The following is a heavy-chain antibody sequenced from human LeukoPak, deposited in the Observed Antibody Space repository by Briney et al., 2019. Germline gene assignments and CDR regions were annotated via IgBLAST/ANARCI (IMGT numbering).Heavy chain of an antibody. CDR1: GFTVSSDG. J-gene: IGHJ5*02. V-gene: IGHV3-30*18. Sequence: GRSLRLSCAASGFTVSSDGMDWGRQGPGKGVGWGAVISNDGDNKLYADSLKGRFTISRDASKNTLFLQMNSLSPEDTAMYYCAKYQGYSSDYIAAWGQGALVTVSS. D-gene: IGHD6-19*01. CDR2: ISNDGDNK. CDR3: AKYQGYSSDYIAA.